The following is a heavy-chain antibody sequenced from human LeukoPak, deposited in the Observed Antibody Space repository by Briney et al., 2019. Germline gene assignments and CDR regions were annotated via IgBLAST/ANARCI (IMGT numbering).Heavy chain of an antibody. D-gene: IGHD2-8*02. Sequence: RPGGSLRLSCAASGFTFNTYSMNWVRQAPGKGLEWVSNIISRGDTTHYAASVKGRFTISRDNAKNSVFLHLNSLRGDDTAVYYCARGRGYCTGVSRDIDYWGQGTLVTVSS. CDR3: ARGRGYCTGVSRDIDY. CDR1: GFTFNTYS. J-gene: IGHJ4*02. V-gene: IGHV3-48*04. CDR2: IISRGDTT.